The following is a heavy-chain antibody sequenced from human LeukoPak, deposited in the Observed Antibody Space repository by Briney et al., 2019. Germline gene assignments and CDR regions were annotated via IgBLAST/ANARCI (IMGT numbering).Heavy chain of an antibody. Sequence: GASVKVSCKASGYTFTDYYMHWVQQAPGKGLEWMGRVDPEDGETIYAEKFQGRVTITADTSTDTAYMELSGLRSEDTAVYYCATLRPERYYYYYMDVWGKGTTVTVSS. CDR1: GYTFTDYY. CDR2: VDPEDGET. D-gene: IGHD1-14*01. J-gene: IGHJ6*03. CDR3: ATLRPERYYYYYMDV. V-gene: IGHV1-69-2*01.